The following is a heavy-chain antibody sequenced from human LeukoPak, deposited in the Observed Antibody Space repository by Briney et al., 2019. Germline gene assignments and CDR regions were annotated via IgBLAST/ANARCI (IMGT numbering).Heavy chain of an antibody. D-gene: IGHD3-9*01. Sequence: PSETLSLTCIVSGGSISSYYWSWIRQPPGKGLEWIGYIYYSGSTNYNPSLKSRVTISVDTSKNQFSLKLSAVTAADTAVYYCAREEAGYYKKDAFDIWGQGTMVTVSS. CDR1: GGSISSYY. CDR3: AREEAGYYKKDAFDI. J-gene: IGHJ3*02. V-gene: IGHV4-59*01. CDR2: IYYSGST.